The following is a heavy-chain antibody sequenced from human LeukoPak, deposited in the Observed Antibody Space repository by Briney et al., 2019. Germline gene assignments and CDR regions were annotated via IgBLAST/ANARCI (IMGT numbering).Heavy chain of an antibody. D-gene: IGHD2-2*01. V-gene: IGHV4-30-4*01. CDR2: IYYSGST. Sequence: SQTLSLTCTVSGGSISSGDYYWSWIRQPPGKGLEWIGYIYYSGSTYYNPSLKSRVTISVDTSKNQFSLKVNSVTAADTAMYYCVRDAGHQLSRRNYYAMDVWGQGTTVTVSS. CDR3: VRDAGHQLSRRNYYAMDV. CDR1: GGSISSGDYY. J-gene: IGHJ6*02.